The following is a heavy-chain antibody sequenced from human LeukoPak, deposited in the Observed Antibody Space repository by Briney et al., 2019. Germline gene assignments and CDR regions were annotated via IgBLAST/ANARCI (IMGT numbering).Heavy chain of an antibody. V-gene: IGHV3-11*01. J-gene: IGHJ4*02. CDR1: GFTFSDCY. CDR2: ISSSGSTI. Sequence: GGSLRLSCAASGFTFSDCYMSWIRQAPGKGLEWVSYISSSGSTIYYADSVKGRFTISRDNAKNSLYLQMNSLRAEDTAVYYCARETNYYDSSGYSPPHFDYWGQGTLVTVSS. CDR3: ARETNYYDSSGYSPPHFDY. D-gene: IGHD3-22*01.